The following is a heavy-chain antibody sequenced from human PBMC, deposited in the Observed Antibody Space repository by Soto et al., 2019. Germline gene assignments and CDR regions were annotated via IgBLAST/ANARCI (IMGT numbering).Heavy chain of an antibody. V-gene: IGHV1-3*01. Sequence: ASVKVSCKASGYTFTSYAMHWVRQAPGQRLEWMGWINAGNGNTKYSQKFQGRVTITRDTSASTAYMELSSLRSEDTAVYYCARAPSMVRGVWWFDPWGQGTLVTVSS. CDR3: ARAPSMVRGVWWFDP. J-gene: IGHJ5*02. D-gene: IGHD3-10*01. CDR1: GYTFTSYA. CDR2: INAGNGNT.